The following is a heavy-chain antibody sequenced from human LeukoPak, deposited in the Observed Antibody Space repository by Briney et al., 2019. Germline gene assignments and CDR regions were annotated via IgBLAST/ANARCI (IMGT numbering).Heavy chain of an antibody. Sequence: GGSLRLSCAASGSTFSSYAMSWVRQAPGKGLEWVSAIIGRGGSTYYADSVQGRFTISRDNAKNSLYLQMTSLRAEDTAVYYCARGKSGSSGYYYYWGQGTLVTVSS. J-gene: IGHJ4*02. CDR3: ARGKSGSSGYYYY. D-gene: IGHD3-22*01. CDR1: GSTFSSYA. CDR2: IIGRGGST. V-gene: IGHV3-23*01.